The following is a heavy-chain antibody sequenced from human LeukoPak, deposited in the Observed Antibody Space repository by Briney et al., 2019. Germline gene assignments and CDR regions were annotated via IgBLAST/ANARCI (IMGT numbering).Heavy chain of an antibody. CDR2: IYFSGSP. Sequence: PSETPSPPCTFSGGSISSSSYYWSWVPEPPRKGLRWVGHIYFSGSPNYDPSLKSRVSISADTSQNQFSLKLSSVTAADTAVYYCARAYGSGTYGPYYYGMDVWGQGTTVTVSS. D-gene: IGHD3-10*01. V-gene: IGHV4-61*01. J-gene: IGHJ6*02. CDR3: ARAYGSGTYGPYYYGMDV. CDR1: GGSISSSSYY.